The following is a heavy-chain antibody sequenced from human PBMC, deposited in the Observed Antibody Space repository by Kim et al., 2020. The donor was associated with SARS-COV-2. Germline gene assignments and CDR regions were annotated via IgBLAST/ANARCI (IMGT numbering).Heavy chain of an antibody. Sequence: SETLSLTCTVSGGSISSSSYYWGWIRQPPGKGLEWIGSIYYSGSTYYNPSLKSRVTISVDTSKNQFSLKLSSVTAADTAVYYCARWQLAGALFDYWGQGTLVTVSS. CDR3: ARWQLAGALFDY. CDR1: GGSISSSSYY. J-gene: IGHJ4*02. CDR2: IYYSGST. D-gene: IGHD6-13*01. V-gene: IGHV4-39*01.